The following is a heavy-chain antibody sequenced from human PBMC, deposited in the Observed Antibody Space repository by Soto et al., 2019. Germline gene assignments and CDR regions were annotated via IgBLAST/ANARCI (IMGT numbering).Heavy chain of an antibody. V-gene: IGHV1-8*01. CDR3: ARGIKYGNYSMWCDP. Sequence: QVQLVQSGAEVKKPGASVKVSCKASGYTFTSYDINWVRQATGQGFEYLGWMNPNSGNTGYVKKFQGRVTMTRDTSMSTAYMELSSLRSEGTAVYYCARGIKYGNYSMWCDPRGPGTLFTVSA. J-gene: IGHJ5*02. CDR1: GYTFTSYD. CDR2: MNPNSGNT. D-gene: IGHD4-17*01.